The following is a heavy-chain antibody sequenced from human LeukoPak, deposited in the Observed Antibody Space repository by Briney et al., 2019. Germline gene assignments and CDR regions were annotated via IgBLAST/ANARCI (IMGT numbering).Heavy chain of an antibody. Sequence: QPGGSLRLSCAASGFTFSDLYMDWVRQAPGKGLEWVGRARNKANSYTTEYAVSVKGRFTISRDDSKNSLYLQMNSLKTEDTAVYYCARAHYDFWSGYYYDYWGQGTLVTVSS. D-gene: IGHD3-3*01. V-gene: IGHV3-72*01. CDR1: GFTFSDLY. CDR3: ARAHYDFWSGYYYDY. J-gene: IGHJ4*02. CDR2: ARNKANSYTT.